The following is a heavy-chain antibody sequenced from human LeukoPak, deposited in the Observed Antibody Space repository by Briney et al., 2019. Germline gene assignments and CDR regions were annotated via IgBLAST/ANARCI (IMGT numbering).Heavy chain of an antibody. CDR2: INHRGTT. V-gene: IGHV4-34*01. CDR3: ARVDIVTTNWFDP. CDR1: GGSFSGYY. D-gene: IGHD5-12*01. Sequence: SETLSLTCVVYGGSFSGYYWTWIRQPPGKGLEWIGEINHRGTTTYNPALKSRVTISVDTPKNQFSLKLNSVTAADTAVYYCARVDIVTTNWFDPWGQGTLVIVSP. J-gene: IGHJ5*02.